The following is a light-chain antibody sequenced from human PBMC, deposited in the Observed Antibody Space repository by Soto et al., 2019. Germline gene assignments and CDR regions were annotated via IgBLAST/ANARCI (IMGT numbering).Light chain of an antibody. Sequence: EIGMTQSPATLSVSPGGRATLSCRASQSVSSDLAWYQQKPGQPPRLLIYGASARATGIPARFSGSGSGTEFTLTISSLQSEDFAVYYCQQYSGWPPFTFGQGTKLEIK. V-gene: IGKV3-15*01. J-gene: IGKJ2*01. CDR1: QSVSSD. CDR2: GAS. CDR3: QQYSGWPPFT.